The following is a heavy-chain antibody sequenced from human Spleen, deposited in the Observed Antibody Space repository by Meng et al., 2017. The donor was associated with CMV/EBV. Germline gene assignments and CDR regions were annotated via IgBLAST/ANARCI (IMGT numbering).Heavy chain of an antibody. J-gene: IGHJ2*01. V-gene: IGHV4-31*02. Sequence: SGGSTNSGGFYWNWIRQLPGKGLEWIGYIYHTGITYYNPSLENRLTLSVDTSKNQISLNLSSVTAADTAVYYCARDRGWYWYFDLWGRGTLVTVSS. CDR1: GGSTNSGGFY. CDR2: IYHTGIT. CDR3: ARDRGWYWYFDL.